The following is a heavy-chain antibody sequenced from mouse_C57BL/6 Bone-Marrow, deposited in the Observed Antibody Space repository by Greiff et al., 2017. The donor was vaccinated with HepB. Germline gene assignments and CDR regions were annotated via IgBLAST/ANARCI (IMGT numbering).Heavy chain of an antibody. D-gene: IGHD1-1*01. CDR2: INPYNGGT. Sequence: EVQLQQSGPVLVKPGASVKMSCKASGYTFTDYYMNWVKQSHGKSLEWIGVINPYNGGTSYNQKFKGKATLTVDKSSSTAYMELNSLTSEDSAVYYCARRGFTTVVDYWGQGTTLTVSS. J-gene: IGHJ2*01. CDR3: ARRGFTTVVDY. V-gene: IGHV1-19*01. CDR1: GYTFTDYY.